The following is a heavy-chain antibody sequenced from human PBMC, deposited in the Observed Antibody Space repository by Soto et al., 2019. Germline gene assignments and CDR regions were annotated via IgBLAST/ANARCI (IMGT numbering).Heavy chain of an antibody. D-gene: IGHD6-13*01. V-gene: IGHV4-34*01. Sequence: QVQLQQWGAGLLKPSETLSLTCAVYGGSFSGYYWSWIRQPPGKGLEWIGEITRSGSTNYNPSLKCRVTISVDTSKQQFSLGLTSVTAADTAVYFCVRALAAVQEWGQGTLVTVSS. CDR1: GGSFSGYY. CDR3: VRALAAVQE. J-gene: IGHJ4*02. CDR2: ITRSGST.